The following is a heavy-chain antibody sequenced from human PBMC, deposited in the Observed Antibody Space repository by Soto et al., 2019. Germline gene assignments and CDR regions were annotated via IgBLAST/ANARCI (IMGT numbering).Heavy chain of an antibody. CDR2: INHSGST. CDR3: ARSPAGYCSSTSCYFLVRGVRYFDY. Sequence: TLSLTCAVYGGSFSGYYWSWIRQPPGKGLEWIGEINHSGSTNYNPPLKSRVTISVDTSKNQFSLKLSSVTAADTAVYYCARSPAGYCSSTSCYFLVRGVRYFDYWGQGTLVTVSS. V-gene: IGHV4-34*01. J-gene: IGHJ4*02. D-gene: IGHD2-2*01. CDR1: GGSFSGYY.